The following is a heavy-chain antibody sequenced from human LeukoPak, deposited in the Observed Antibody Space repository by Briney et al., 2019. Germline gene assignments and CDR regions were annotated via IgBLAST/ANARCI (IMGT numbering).Heavy chain of an antibody. CDR3: ARDLRGDVDIVATMAY. CDR2: ISAYNGNT. Sequence: ASVKVSCKASGYTFTSYGISWVRQAPGQGLEWMGWISAYNGNTNYAQKLQGRVTMTTDTSTSTAYMELSSLRSEDTAVYYCARDLRGDVDIVATMAYWGQGTLVTVSS. D-gene: IGHD5-12*01. J-gene: IGHJ4*02. V-gene: IGHV1-18*01. CDR1: GYTFTSYG.